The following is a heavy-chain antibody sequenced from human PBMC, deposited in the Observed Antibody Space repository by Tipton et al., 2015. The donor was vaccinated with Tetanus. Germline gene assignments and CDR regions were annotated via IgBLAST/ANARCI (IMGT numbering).Heavy chain of an antibody. CDR3: ARDVPYGDYFDY. V-gene: IGHV4-59*01. Sequence: LRLSCTVSGDSINNYYWSWIRQPPGKGLEWIGYIHYTGSTDYNPSLRSRVTISIDTSENQFSLHLSSVTAADTAVYYCARDVPYGDYFDYWGQGSLVIVSS. CDR1: GDSINNYY. D-gene: IGHD4-17*01. J-gene: IGHJ4*02. CDR2: IHYTGST.